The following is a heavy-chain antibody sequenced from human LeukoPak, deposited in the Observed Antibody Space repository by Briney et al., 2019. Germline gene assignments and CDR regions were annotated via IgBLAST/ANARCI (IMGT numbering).Heavy chain of an antibody. CDR1: GFTFSSYA. CDR3: ARDFLMNYDILTGYFRTPDWFDP. V-gene: IGHV3-23*01. Sequence: GGSLRLSCAASGFTFSSYAMSWVRQAPGKGLEWVSSISRSDGSTYYADSVKGRFTISRDNSKNTLYLQMNSLRAEDTAVYYCARDFLMNYDILTGYFRTPDWFDPWGQGTLVTVSS. CDR2: ISRSDGST. J-gene: IGHJ5*02. D-gene: IGHD3-9*01.